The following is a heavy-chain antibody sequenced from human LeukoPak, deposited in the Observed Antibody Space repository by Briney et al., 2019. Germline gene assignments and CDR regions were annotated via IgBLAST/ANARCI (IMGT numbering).Heavy chain of an antibody. CDR3: ARRRADFDL. J-gene: IGHJ2*01. CDR1: GGSISSYY. CDR2: LSKSGNT. D-gene: IGHD6-13*01. Sequence: SETLSLTCTVSGGSISSYYWSWIRLPPGKGLEWIGYLSKSGNTNYNPSLKSRVTISVDTSKNQFSLKLSSVTAADTAVYYCARRRADFDLWGRGTLVTVSS. V-gene: IGHV4-59*08.